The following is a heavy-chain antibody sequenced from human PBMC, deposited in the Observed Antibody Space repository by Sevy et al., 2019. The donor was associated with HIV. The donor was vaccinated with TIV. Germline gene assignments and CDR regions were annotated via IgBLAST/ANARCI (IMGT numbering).Heavy chain of an antibody. Sequence: GGSLRLSCAASGFAFYDYSMSWIRQAPGKGLEWVATLSFGCGKINYADSVKGRFTISRDNSKNSFYLQMDNLRVEETALYYCAREGCTRPHDYWGQGTWVTVSS. D-gene: IGHD2-8*01. CDR2: LSFGCGKI. CDR1: GFAFYDYS. J-gene: IGHJ4*02. V-gene: IGHV3-23*01. CDR3: AREGCTRPHDY.